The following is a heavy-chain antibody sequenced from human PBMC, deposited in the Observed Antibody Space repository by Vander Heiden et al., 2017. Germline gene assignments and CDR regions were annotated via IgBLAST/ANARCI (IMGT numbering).Heavy chain of an antibody. J-gene: IGHJ2*01. V-gene: IGHV4-31*03. CDR1: GASTRLGCYY. CDR3: ARDRAYCSGGSCHDWYFDL. D-gene: IGHD2-15*01. CDR2: IYYSGST. Sequence: QVQLQESGTGLVQPSQTLTLTCTVSGASTRLGCYYWGWIRQHPGKGLDWIGYIYYSGSTYYNPSLKSRVTISVDTSKNQFSLKLSSVTAADTAVYYCARDRAYCSGGSCHDWYFDLWGRGTLVTVSS.